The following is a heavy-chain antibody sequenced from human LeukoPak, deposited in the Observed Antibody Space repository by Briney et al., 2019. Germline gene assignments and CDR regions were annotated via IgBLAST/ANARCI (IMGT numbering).Heavy chain of an antibody. CDR3: TRDLMLGIAAASYFDY. D-gene: IGHD6-13*01. V-gene: IGHV3-49*04. CDR2: IRSKAYGGTT. J-gene: IGHJ4*02. CDR1: GFTFGDYA. Sequence: GGSLRLSCTASGFTFGDYAMSWVRQAPGKGLEWVGFIRSKAYGGTTEYAASVKGRFTISRDDSKSIAYLKMTSLKTEDTAVYYCTRDLMLGIAAASYFDYWGQGTLVTVSS.